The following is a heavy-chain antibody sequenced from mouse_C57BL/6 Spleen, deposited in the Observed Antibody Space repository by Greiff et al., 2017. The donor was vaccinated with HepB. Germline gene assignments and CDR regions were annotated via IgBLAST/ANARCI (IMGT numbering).Heavy chain of an antibody. V-gene: IGHV5-6*02. CDR3: ARPGDYDYDFDY. D-gene: IGHD2-4*01. CDR2: ISSGGSYT. J-gene: IGHJ2*01. CDR1: GFTFSSYG. Sequence: EVMLVESGGDLVKPGGSLKLSCAASGFTFSSYGMSWVRQTPDKRLEWVATISSGGSYTYYPDSVKGRFTISRDNAKNTLYLQMSSLKSEDTAMYYYARPGDYDYDFDYWGQGTTLTVSS.